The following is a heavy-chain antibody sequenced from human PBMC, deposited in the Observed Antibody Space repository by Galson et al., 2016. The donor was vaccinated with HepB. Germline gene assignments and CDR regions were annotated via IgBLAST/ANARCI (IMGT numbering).Heavy chain of an antibody. Sequence: SLRLSCAASGFRFSDHWMSWVRQAPGKGLQWVATIGNNGHTAYYADSVKGRFTITRDNSRNSLYLQMNSLKAEDTAVYYCTRVQIQSQTIFDPWGQGTLVTVSS. CDR3: TRVQIQSQTIFDP. V-gene: IGHV3-7*01. CDR1: GFRFSDHW. D-gene: IGHD3-9*01. CDR2: IGNNGHTA. J-gene: IGHJ5*02.